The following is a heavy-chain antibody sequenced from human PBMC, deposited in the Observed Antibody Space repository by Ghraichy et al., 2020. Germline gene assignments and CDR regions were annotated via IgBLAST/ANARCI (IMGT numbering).Heavy chain of an antibody. V-gene: IGHV2-5*02. Sequence: SGPTLVKPTQTLTLTCAFSGFSLSTNGVGVGWVRQPPGKALEWLALIFWDDDKRYSPSLKSRLTITKDTSKNLVVLTSTNMDPVDTATYYWVHRPYIGSYFDYWGPGTLVTVSS. D-gene: IGHD1-26*01. CDR3: VHRPYIGSYFDY. CDR1: GFSLSTNGVG. J-gene: IGHJ4*02. CDR2: IFWDDDK.